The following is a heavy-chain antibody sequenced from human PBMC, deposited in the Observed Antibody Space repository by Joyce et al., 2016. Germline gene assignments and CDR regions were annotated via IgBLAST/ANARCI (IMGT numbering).Heavy chain of an antibody. CDR3: ARQVVATDDRGDYFDY. V-gene: IGHV1-18*04. D-gene: IGHD2-15*01. J-gene: IGHJ4*02. CDR2: VSCKNGDT. CDR1: GYTFTSYA. Sequence: QVQLVQSGADVKKPGASVKVSCQTSGYTFTSYAVSWLRLAPGQGLEWMGWVSCKNGDTRYSQKFQGRVIMTTDTSTSMASMELRSLNSDDTGVYYCARQVVATDDRGDYFDYWGQGTLVIVSS.